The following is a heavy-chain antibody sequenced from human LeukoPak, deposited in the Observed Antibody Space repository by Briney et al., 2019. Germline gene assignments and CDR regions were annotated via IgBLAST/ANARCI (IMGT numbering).Heavy chain of an antibody. CDR2: IYYSGST. V-gene: IGHV4-31*03. J-gene: IGHJ5*02. D-gene: IGHD4-17*01. CDR3: ARADGDYVYWFDP. Sequence: ASETLSLTCTVSGGSISSGGYYWSWIRQHPGRGLEWIGYIYYSGSTYYNPSLKSRVTISVDTSKNQFSLKLSSVTAADTAVYYCARADGDYVYWFDPWGQGTLVTVSS. CDR1: GGSISSGGYY.